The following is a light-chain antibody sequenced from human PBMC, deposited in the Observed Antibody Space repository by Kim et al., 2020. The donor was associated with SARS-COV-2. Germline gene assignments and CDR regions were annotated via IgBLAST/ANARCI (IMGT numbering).Light chain of an antibody. Sequence: ASVGDRVTITCRASQDIRNDLGWYQQKPGKAPKLLMYATSSLQSGVPSRFSASGSGTLFTLTINTLQPEDLGTYFCLQDYTYPITFGQGTRLEIK. CDR1: QDIRND. J-gene: IGKJ5*01. CDR3: LQDYTYPIT. CDR2: ATS. V-gene: IGKV1-6*01.